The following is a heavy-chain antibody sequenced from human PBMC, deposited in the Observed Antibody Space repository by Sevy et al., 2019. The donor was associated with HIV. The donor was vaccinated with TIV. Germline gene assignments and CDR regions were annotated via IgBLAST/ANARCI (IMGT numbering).Heavy chain of an antibody. CDR3: AKDRYYDSSGIDY. D-gene: IGHD3-22*01. Sequence: GGSLRLSCAASGFTFSSYAMSWFRQAPGKGLKWVSAISGSGGSTYYADSVKGRFTISRDNSKNTRYLQMNSLRAEDTAVYYCAKDRYYDSSGIDYWGQGTLVTVSS. J-gene: IGHJ4*02. CDR2: ISGSGGST. CDR1: GFTFSSYA. V-gene: IGHV3-23*01.